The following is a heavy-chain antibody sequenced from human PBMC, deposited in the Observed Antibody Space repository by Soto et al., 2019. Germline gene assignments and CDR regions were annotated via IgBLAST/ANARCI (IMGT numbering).Heavy chain of an antibody. J-gene: IGHJ6*02. V-gene: IGHV3-33*01. CDR3: AGTDPPRFGELGGPDLYYYYGMDV. D-gene: IGHD3-10*01. CDR2: IWYDGSNK. Sequence: QVQLVESGGGVVQPGRSLRLSCAASGFTFSSYGMHWVRQAPGKGLEWVAVIWYDGSNKYYADSVKGRFTISRDNSKNTLYLQMNSLRAEDTAVYYCAGTDPPRFGELGGPDLYYYYGMDVWGQGTTVTVSS. CDR1: GFTFSSYG.